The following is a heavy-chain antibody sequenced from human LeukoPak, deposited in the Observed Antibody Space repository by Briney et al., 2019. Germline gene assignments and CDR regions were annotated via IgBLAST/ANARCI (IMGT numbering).Heavy chain of an antibody. CDR1: GYTFTSYD. Sequence: ASVKVSCKASGYTFTSYDINWVRQATGQGLEWMGWMNPNSGGTNYAQKFQGRVTMTRDTSISTAYMELSRLRSDDTAVYYCVRNGVADNWFDPWGQGTLVTVSS. CDR3: VRNGVADNWFDP. J-gene: IGHJ5*02. D-gene: IGHD3-3*01. V-gene: IGHV1-2*02. CDR2: MNPNSGGT.